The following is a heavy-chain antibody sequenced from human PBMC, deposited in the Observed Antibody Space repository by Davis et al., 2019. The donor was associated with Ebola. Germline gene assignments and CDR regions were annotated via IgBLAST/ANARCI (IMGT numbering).Heavy chain of an antibody. CDR3: ARHGYGDWDFDY. V-gene: IGHV4-59*08. J-gene: IGHJ4*02. Sequence: MPSETLSLTCTVSGGSISSYYWSWIRQPPGKGLEWIGYIYYSGSTNYNPSLKSRVTISVDTSKNQFSLKLSSVTAADTAVYYCARHGYGDWDFDYWGQGTLVTASS. CDR1: GGSISSYY. CDR2: IYYSGST. D-gene: IGHD4-17*01.